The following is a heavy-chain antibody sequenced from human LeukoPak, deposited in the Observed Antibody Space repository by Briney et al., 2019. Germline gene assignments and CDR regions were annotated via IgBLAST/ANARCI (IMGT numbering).Heavy chain of an antibody. CDR3: AKGRHGHYALDY. D-gene: IGHD4-17*01. Sequence: GGSLRLSCAASGFTFSTYGMHWVRQAPGKGLEWVAFIPYRGSDNNYAASVKGRFTISRDNSKNMLYLQMNSLRLEDTAVYYCAKGRHGHYALDYCGQGTLVTVSS. J-gene: IGHJ4*02. CDR2: IPYRGSDN. CDR1: GFTFSTYG. V-gene: IGHV3-30*02.